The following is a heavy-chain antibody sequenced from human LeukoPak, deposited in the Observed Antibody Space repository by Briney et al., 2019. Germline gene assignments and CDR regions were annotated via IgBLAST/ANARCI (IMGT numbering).Heavy chain of an antibody. V-gene: IGHV4-59*01. CDR2: IYYSGST. CDR1: GGSISSYY. D-gene: IGHD3-22*01. CDR3: AREVTYYYDSSGSFDY. J-gene: IGHJ4*02. Sequence: SETLSLTCTVSGGSISSYYWSWIRQPPGKGLEWTGYIYYSGSTNYNPSLKSRVTISVDTSKNQFSLKLSSVTAADTAVYYCAREVTYYYDSSGSFDYWGQGTLVTVPS.